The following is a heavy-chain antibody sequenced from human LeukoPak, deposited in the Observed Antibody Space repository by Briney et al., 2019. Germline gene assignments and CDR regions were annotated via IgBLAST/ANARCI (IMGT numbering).Heavy chain of an antibody. CDR3: ARTPWPRYCSSTSCYTGGVYFDY. CDR1: GGSISSGGYY. Sequence: SQTLSLTCTVSGGSISSGGYYWSWIRQHPGKGLEWIGYIYYSGSTYYNPSLKSRVTISVDASKNQFSLKLSSVTAADTAVYYCARTPWPRYCSSTSCYTGGVYFDYWGQGTLVTVSS. J-gene: IGHJ4*02. CDR2: IYYSGST. D-gene: IGHD2-2*02. V-gene: IGHV4-31*03.